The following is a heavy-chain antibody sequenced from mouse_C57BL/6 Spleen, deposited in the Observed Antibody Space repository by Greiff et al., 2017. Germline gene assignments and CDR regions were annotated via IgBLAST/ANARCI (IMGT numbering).Heavy chain of an antibody. V-gene: IGHV1-4*01. CDR2: INPSSGYT. D-gene: IGHD2-2*01. Sequence: VQLQESGAELARPGASVKMSCKASGYTFTSYTMHWVKQRPGQGLEWIGYINPSSGYTKYNQKFKDKATLTADKSSSTAYMQLSSLTSEDSAVYYCARSMVTRFDYWGQGTTLTVSS. CDR1: GYTFTSYT. J-gene: IGHJ2*01. CDR3: ARSMVTRFDY.